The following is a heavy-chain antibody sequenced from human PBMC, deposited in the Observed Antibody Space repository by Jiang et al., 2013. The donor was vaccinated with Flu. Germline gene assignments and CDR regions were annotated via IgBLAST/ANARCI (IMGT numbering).Heavy chain of an antibody. D-gene: IGHD1-14*01. V-gene: IGHV4-30-2*01. CDR1: GGSISSGGYS. CDR2: IYHSGST. J-gene: IGHJ6*03. Sequence: GPGLVKPSQTLSLTCAVSGGSISSGGYSWSWIRQPPGKGLEWIGYIYHSGSTYYNPSLKSRVTISVDRSKNQFSLKLSSVTAADTAVYYCARLKYEPGDYYYYMDVWGQRDHGHRLL. CDR3: ARLKYEPGDYYYYMDV.